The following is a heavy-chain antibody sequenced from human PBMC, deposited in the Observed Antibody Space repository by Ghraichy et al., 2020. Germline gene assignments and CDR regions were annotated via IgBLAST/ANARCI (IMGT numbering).Heavy chain of an antibody. CDR3: ARGLASGSAFDY. Sequence: SVKVSCKASGGTFSSYAISWVRQAPVQGLEWMGGIIPIFGTANYAQKFQGRVTITADESTSTAYMELSSLRSEDTAVYYCARGLASGSAFDYWGQGTLVTAAS. D-gene: IGHD3-22*01. V-gene: IGHV1-69*13. J-gene: IGHJ4*02. CDR2: IIPIFGTA. CDR1: GGTFSSYA.